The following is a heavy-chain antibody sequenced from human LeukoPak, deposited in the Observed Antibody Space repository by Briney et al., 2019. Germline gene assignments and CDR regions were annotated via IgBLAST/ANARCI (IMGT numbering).Heavy chain of an antibody. CDR2: INSDGSGT. V-gene: IGHV3-74*01. CDR1: GFTFSNYW. J-gene: IGHJ4*02. D-gene: IGHD3-10*01. Sequence: PGGSLKLSCAASGFTFSNYWIHWVRQAPGKGLVWVSRINSDGSGTNYADSVKGRFTISRDNSNNTLYLQMKSLRAEDTAVYYRAREVGSGNSDRYFDYWGQGTLVTVSS. CDR3: AREVGSGNSDRYFDY.